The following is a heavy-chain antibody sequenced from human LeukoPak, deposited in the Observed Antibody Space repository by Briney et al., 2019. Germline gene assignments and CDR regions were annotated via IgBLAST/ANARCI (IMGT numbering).Heavy chain of an antibody. V-gene: IGHV4-38-2*02. CDR3: ARDSGYYDILTRPGSSPNWFDP. Sequence: PSETLSLTCTVSGGSISSGYYWGWIRQPPGKGLEWIGSIYHSGSTYYNPSLKSRVTISVDTSKNQFSLKLSSVTAADTAVYYCARDSGYYDILTRPGSSPNWFDPWGQGTLVTVSS. CDR1: GGSISSGYY. J-gene: IGHJ5*02. D-gene: IGHD3-9*01. CDR2: IYHSGST.